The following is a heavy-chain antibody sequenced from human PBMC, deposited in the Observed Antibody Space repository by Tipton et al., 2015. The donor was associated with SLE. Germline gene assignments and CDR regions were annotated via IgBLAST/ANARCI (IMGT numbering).Heavy chain of an antibody. CDR3: ARGPYYDFWSGYPYAFDI. D-gene: IGHD3-3*01. CDR1: GSSISSGGYY. J-gene: IGHJ3*02. V-gene: IGHV4-31*03. Sequence: TLSLTCTVSGSSISSGGYYWSWIRQHPGKGLEWIGYIYYSGGTNYNPSLKSRVTISVDTSKNQFSLKLSSVTAADTAVYYCARGPYYDFWSGYPYAFDIWGQGTMVTVSS. CDR2: IYYSGGT.